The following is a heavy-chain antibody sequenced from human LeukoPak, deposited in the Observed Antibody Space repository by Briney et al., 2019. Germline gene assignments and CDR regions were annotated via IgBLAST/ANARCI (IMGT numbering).Heavy chain of an antibody. CDR2: INHSGST. Sequence: SETLSLTCAVYGGSFSGYYWSWIRQPPGKGLEWIGEINHSGSTNYNPSHKSRVTISVDTPKNQFSLKLSSVTAADTAVYYCARRIYYGSGSYYNWFDPWGQGTLVTVSS. V-gene: IGHV4-34*01. CDR1: GGSFSGYY. D-gene: IGHD3-10*01. J-gene: IGHJ5*02. CDR3: ARRIYYGSGSYYNWFDP.